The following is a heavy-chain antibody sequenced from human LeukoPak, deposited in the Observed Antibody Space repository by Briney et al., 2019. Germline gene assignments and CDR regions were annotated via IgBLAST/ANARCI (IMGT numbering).Heavy chain of an antibody. D-gene: IGHD7-27*01. CDR3: ARGAPTGDVDY. CDR1: GYTFTTYG. J-gene: IGHJ4*02. CDR2: ISAYNGNT. Sequence: ASVKVSCKASGYTFTTYGISWVRQAPGQGLEWMGWISAYNGNTDYAQKIQGRVTMTTDTSTSTAYMELRSLRSDDTAVYYCARGAPTGDVDYWGQGTLVTVSS. V-gene: IGHV1-18*01.